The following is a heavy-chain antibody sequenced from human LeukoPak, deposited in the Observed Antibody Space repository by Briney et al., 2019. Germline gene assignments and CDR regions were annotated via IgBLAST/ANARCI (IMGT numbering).Heavy chain of an antibody. V-gene: IGHV1-18*01. J-gene: IGHJ4*02. CDR2: ISAYNGNT. D-gene: IGHD3-22*01. Sequence: ASVKVSCKASGGTFSSYAISWVRPAPGQGLEWMGWISAYNGNTNYAQKLQGRVTMTTDTSTSTAYMELRSLRSDDTAVYYCARDGGYYYDSSGRTLDYWGQGTLVTVSS. CDR1: GGTFSSYA. CDR3: ARDGGYYYDSSGRTLDY.